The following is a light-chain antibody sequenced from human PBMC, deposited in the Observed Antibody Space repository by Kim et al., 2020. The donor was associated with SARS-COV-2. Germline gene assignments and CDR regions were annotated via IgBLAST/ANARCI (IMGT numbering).Light chain of an antibody. CDR1: KLGDKY. V-gene: IGLV3-1*01. Sequence: VSPGQTASIDCSGDKLGDKYVSLYQRRPGQSPVMVIYQDRKRPSGIPERFSGYNSGNTATLTIGGTQALDEADYYCQAWDRSTAWVFGGGTQLTVL. J-gene: IGLJ3*02. CDR2: QDR. CDR3: QAWDRSTAWV.